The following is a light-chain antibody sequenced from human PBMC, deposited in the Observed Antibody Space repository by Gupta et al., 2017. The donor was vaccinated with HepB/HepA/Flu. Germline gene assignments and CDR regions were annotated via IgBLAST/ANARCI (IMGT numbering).Light chain of an antibody. V-gene: IGKV2-30*01. J-gene: IGKJ1*01. Sequence: DAVIPQSPLPLLVTLGQPASIFRRSNQSLLYSDGSTYLNWFQQRPGQSPRRLIYKISKRDSGVPDRFSGSGSGTDFTLKISRVEADDVGVYYCMQGARWPWTFGQGTKVDIK. CDR1: QSLLYSDGSTY. CDR2: KIS. CDR3: MQGARWPWT.